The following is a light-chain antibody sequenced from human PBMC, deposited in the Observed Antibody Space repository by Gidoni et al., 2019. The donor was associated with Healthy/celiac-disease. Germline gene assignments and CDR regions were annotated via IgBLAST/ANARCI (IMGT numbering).Light chain of an antibody. V-gene: IGLV1-44*01. Sequence: QSVLTQPPSASGTPGQRVTISCSGSSSNIGSNSVNWYQQLPGTAPKLLMFSTTQRPSGVPDRFSGSKSGTSASLAISGLQSEDEADYYCAAWDDSLNGLYVFGTGTKVTVL. J-gene: IGLJ1*01. CDR3: AAWDDSLNGLYV. CDR1: SSNIGSNS. CDR2: STT.